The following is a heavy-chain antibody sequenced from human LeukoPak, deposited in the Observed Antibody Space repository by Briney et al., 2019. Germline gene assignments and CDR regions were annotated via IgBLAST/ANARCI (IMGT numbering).Heavy chain of an antibody. CDR3: AKELERDCGGDCYSLVGAFDI. CDR1: GFTFDDYA. CDR2: ISWNSGSI. Sequence: GGSLRLSCAASGFTFDDYAMHWVRQAPGKGLEWVSGISWNSGSIGYADSVKGRFTISRDNAKNSLYLQMNSLRAEDTALYYCAKELERDCGGDCYSLVGAFDIWGQGTMVTVPS. V-gene: IGHV3-9*01. D-gene: IGHD2-21*02. J-gene: IGHJ3*02.